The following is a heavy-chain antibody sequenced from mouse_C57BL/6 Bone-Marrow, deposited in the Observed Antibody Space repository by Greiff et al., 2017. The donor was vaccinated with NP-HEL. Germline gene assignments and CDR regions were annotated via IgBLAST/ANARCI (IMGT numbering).Heavy chain of an antibody. CDR1: GFSFNTYA. D-gene: IGHD6-1*01. CDR2: IRSKSNNYAT. Sequence: EVQLVESGGGLVQPKGSLKLSCAASGFSFNTYAMNWVRQAPGKGLEWVARIRSKSNNYATYYADSVKDRFTISRDDSEHMLYLQMNNLKTEDTAMYYCVRQSSPTRAMDYWGQGTSVTVSS. CDR3: VRQSSPTRAMDY. J-gene: IGHJ4*01. V-gene: IGHV10-1*01.